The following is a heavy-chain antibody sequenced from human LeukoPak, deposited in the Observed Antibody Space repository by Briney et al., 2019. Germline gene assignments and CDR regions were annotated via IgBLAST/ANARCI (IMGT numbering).Heavy chain of an antibody. J-gene: IGHJ4*02. CDR2: ISYDGNNK. V-gene: IGHV3-30*03. CDR1: GFTFSSYG. CDR3: ARDLGRNYGDYDY. Sequence: SLRLSCAASGFTFSSYGMHWVRQAPGKGLEWVAVISYDGNNKYYAASVRGRFTISRDNSKNTLYLQMNSLRAEDTAVYYCARDLGRNYGDYDYWGQGTLVTVSS. D-gene: IGHD4-17*01.